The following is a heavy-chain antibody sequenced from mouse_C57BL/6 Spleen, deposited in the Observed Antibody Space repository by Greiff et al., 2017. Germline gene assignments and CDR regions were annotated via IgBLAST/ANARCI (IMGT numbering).Heavy chain of an antibody. J-gene: IGHJ3*01. D-gene: IGHD2-1*01. V-gene: IGHV1-7*01. CDR2: INPSSGYT. CDR1: GYTFTSYW. CDR3: ARSPGNYTFAY. Sequence: VQLQQSGAELAKPGASVKRSCKASGYTFTSYWLHWVKQRPGRGLEGLGYINPSSGYTKYNQKFKDKATLTAEKSASTAYMQLSSLTYEDSAVYYCARSPGNYTFAYWGQGTLVTVSA.